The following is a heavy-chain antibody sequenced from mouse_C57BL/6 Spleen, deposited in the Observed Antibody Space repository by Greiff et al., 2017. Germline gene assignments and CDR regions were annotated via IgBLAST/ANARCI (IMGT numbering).Heavy chain of an antibody. J-gene: IGHJ2*01. V-gene: IGHV3-6*01. D-gene: IGHD2-2*01. CDR3: ARDFGYDVAFDY. CDR1: GYSITSGYY. Sequence: ESGPGLVKPSQSLSLTCSVTGYSITSGYYWNWIRQFPGNKLEWMGYISYDGSNNYNPSLKNRISITRDTSKNQFFLKLNSVTTEDTATYYCARDFGYDVAFDYWGQGTTLTVSS. CDR2: ISYDGSN.